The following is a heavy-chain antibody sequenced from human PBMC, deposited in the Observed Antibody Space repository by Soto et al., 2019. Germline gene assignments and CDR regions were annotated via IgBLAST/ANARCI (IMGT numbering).Heavy chain of an antibody. CDR2: ISSNGGST. Sequence: GGSLRLSCSASGFTFSSYAMHWVRQAPGKGLEYVSAISSNGGSTYYADSVKGRFTISRDNSKNTLYLQMSSLRAEDTAVYYCVKSLYYDILTVYYFDYWGQGTLVTVSS. J-gene: IGHJ4*02. D-gene: IGHD3-9*01. V-gene: IGHV3-64D*08. CDR3: VKSLYYDILTVYYFDY. CDR1: GFTFSSYA.